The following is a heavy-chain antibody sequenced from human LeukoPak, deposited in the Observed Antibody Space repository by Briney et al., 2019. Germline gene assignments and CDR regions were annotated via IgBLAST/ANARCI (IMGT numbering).Heavy chain of an antibody. CDR1: GGSFSGYY. J-gene: IGHJ4*02. CDR3: ARGGLAIAAMDKGTRALDF. Sequence: PSETLSLTCAVYGGSFSGYYWSWIRQPPGKGLEWIGEISHSGSTNYNPSLKSRVTISVDTSKNQFSLKLSSVTAADTAVYYCARGGLAIAAMDKGTRALDFWGQGTLVTVSS. CDR2: ISHSGST. D-gene: IGHD5-18*01. V-gene: IGHV4-34*01.